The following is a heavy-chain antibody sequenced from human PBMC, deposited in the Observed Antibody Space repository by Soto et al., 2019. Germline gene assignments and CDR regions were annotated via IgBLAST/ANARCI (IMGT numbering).Heavy chain of an antibody. CDR3: AKDSGYASGWYQWYFDY. CDR1: GFTFSRYA. J-gene: IGHJ4*02. CDR2: ISSSGGRT. Sequence: EVQLLESGGGLVQPGGSLRLSCAASGFTFSRYAMSWVRQAPGRGLEWVSAISSSGGRTYDADSVKGRFTISRDNSKNTRFLQMSSLRAEDTAVYYCAKDSGYASGWYQWYFDYWGQGSLVTVSS. V-gene: IGHV3-23*01. D-gene: IGHD6-19*01.